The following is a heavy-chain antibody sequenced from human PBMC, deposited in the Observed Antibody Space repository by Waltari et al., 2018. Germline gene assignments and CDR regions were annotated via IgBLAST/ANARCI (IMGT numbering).Heavy chain of an antibody. D-gene: IGHD3-16*02. Sequence: EVQLVESGGGLVQPGGSLRLSCAASGFTFSYYWMTWVRQAPGKGLEWLANINEDGSGNQHVDSVRGRFTISRDNAKKSLYLQMNSLRAEDTAVYYCARDIPAGNSYLDYWGQGTLVTVSS. J-gene: IGHJ4*02. CDR1: GFTFSYYW. CDR3: ARDIPAGNSYLDY. CDR2: INEDGSGN. V-gene: IGHV3-7*01.